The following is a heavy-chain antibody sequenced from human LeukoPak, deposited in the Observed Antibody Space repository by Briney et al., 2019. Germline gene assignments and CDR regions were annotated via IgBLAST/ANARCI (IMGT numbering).Heavy chain of an antibody. Sequence: SVKVSCKASGYTFTGYYIHWVRQAPGQGLEWMGRIIPILGIANYAQKFQGRVTITADISTSTAYMELSSVRSEDTAVYYRARVTKGGSYDGSGYIWGQGTLVTVSS. D-gene: IGHD3-22*01. V-gene: IGHV1-69*04. CDR2: IIPILGIA. CDR1: GYTFTGYY. CDR3: ARVTKGGSYDGSGYI. J-gene: IGHJ4*02.